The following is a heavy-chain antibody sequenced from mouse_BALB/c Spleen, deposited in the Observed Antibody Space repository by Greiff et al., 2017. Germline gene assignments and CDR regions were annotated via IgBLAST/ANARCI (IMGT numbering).Heavy chain of an antibody. Sequence: EVQGVESGGGLVKPGGSLKLSCAASGFTFSSYTMSWVRQTPEKRLEWVATISSGGGNTYYPDSVKGRFTISRDNAKNNLYLQMSSLRSEDTALYYCASHYGAMDYWGQGTSVTVSS. CDR2: ISSGGGNT. CDR1: GFTFSSYT. V-gene: IGHV5-9*03. CDR3: ASHYGAMDY. J-gene: IGHJ4*01. D-gene: IGHD1-1*01.